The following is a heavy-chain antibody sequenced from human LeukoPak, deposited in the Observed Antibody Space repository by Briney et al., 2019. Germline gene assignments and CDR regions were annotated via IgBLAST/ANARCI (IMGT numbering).Heavy chain of an antibody. CDR3: ARADSSWYWGWFDP. CDR1: GFTFSDYY. V-gene: IGHV3-11*01. J-gene: IGHJ5*02. Sequence: PGGSLRLSCAASGFTFSDYYMSWIRQAPGEGLEWISYISSRGDSIQYADSVKGRFTMSRDNAKNSVHLQMSSLRAEDTAVYYCARADSSWYWGWFDPWGQGILVTVSS. CDR2: ISSRGDSI. D-gene: IGHD6-13*01.